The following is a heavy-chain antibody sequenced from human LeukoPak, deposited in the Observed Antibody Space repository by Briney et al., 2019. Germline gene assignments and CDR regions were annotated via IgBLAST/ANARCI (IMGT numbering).Heavy chain of an antibody. J-gene: IGHJ4*02. CDR3: ARDAPEDTAMVVIDY. D-gene: IGHD5-18*01. CDR1: GGSISSSNW. Sequence: PSETLSLTCAVSGGSISSSNWWSLVRQPPGKGLEWIGEIYHSGSINYNPSLKSRVTISVDKSKNQFSLKLSSVTAADTAVYYCARDAPEDTAMVVIDYWGQGTLVTVSS. CDR2: IYHSGSI. V-gene: IGHV4-4*02.